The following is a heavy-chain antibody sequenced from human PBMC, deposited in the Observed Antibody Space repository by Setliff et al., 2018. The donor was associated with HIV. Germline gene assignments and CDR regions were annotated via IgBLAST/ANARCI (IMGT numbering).Heavy chain of an antibody. J-gene: IGHJ3*02. CDR2: ISSSSSYI. V-gene: IGHV3-21*01. CDR3: ARGRYYDSSGYGDAFDI. D-gene: IGHD3-22*01. Sequence: GGSLRLSCAASGFTFSSYRMNWVRQAPGKGLEWVSSISSSSSYIYYADSVKGRFTISRDNAKNSLYLQMNSLRAEDTAVYYCARGRYYDSSGYGDAFDIWGQGTMVTVS. CDR1: GFTFSSYR.